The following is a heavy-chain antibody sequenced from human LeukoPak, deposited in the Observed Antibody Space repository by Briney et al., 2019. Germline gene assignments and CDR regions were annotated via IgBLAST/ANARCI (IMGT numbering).Heavy chain of an antibody. Sequence: GGSLRLSCGASGFTLSSYSMNWVRQAPGKGLEWVSSISSSSSYIYYADSVKGRFTISRDNAKNSLYLQMNSLRAEDTAVYYCARDRGIGGVIVYFDYWGQGTLVTVSS. D-gene: IGHD3-16*02. CDR2: ISSSSSYI. CDR3: ARDRGIGGVIVYFDY. V-gene: IGHV3-21*04. CDR1: GFTLSSYS. J-gene: IGHJ4*02.